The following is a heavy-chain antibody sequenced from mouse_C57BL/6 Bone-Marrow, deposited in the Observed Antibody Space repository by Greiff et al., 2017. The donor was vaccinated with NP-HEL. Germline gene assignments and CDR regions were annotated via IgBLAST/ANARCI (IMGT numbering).Heavy chain of an antibody. J-gene: IGHJ4*01. CDR2: FSLRSGTT. CDR1: GYTFTSYA. V-gene: IGHV1-81*01. CDR3: ARRCDVRYAMDY. Sequence: QVQLQQSGAELARPGASVKLSCKASGYTFTSYAISWVKQRPGQGLEWIGAFSLRSGTTYYSENFKGKATLTANKSSSTAYMELRSLTSEDSAVYFCARRCDVRYAMDYWGQGTSVTVSS.